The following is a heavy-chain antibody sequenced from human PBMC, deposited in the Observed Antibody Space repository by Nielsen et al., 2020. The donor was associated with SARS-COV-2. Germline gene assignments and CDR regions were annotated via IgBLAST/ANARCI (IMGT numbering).Heavy chain of an antibody. V-gene: IGHV4-34*01. CDR1: GGSFSGYY. J-gene: IGHJ6*02. CDR2: IYHSGST. Sequence: SETLSLTCAVYGGSFSGYYWSWIRQPPGKGLEWIGEIYHSGSTNYNPSLKSRVTISVDKSKNQFSLKLSSVTAADTAVYYCAREGDDWALDVWGQGTTVTVSS. CDR3: AREGDDWALDV. D-gene: IGHD3-9*01.